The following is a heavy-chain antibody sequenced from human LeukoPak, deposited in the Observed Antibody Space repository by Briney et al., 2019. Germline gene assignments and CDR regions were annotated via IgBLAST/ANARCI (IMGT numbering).Heavy chain of an antibody. CDR1: GFTFSSYA. CDR2: ISYDGSNK. V-gene: IGHV3-30-3*01. CDR3: ARDARAFDY. J-gene: IGHJ4*02. Sequence: GGSPRLSCAASGFTFSSYAMHWVRQAPGKGLEWVAVISYDGSNKYYADSVKGRFTISRDNSKNTLYLQMNSLRAEDTAVYYCARDARAFDYWGQGTLVIVSS.